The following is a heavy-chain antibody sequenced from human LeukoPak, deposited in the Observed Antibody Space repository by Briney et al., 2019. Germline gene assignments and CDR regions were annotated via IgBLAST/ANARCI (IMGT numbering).Heavy chain of an antibody. J-gene: IGHJ5*02. V-gene: IGHV3-23*01. CDR3: AKEVPQTNGHSGGSCGFDP. CDR1: GFSFGDYV. CDR2: INGYVT. Sequence: GGSLRLSCAGSGFSFGDYVVSWVRQAPGKGLEWVSAINGYVTYYADSVKGRFTISRDNSENTVYLQMDSLRAEDTAVYYCAKEVPQTNGHSGGSCGFDPWGQGTLVTVSS. D-gene: IGHD2-8*01.